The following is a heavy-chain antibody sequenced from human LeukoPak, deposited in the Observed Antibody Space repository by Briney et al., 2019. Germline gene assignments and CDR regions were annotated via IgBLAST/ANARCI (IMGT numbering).Heavy chain of an antibody. V-gene: IGHV4-34*01. J-gene: IGHJ4*02. CDR1: GGSISSYY. CDR3: ARVGADGSGFLFDY. D-gene: IGHD3-10*01. Sequence: SETLSLTCTVSGGSISSYYWTWIRQPPGKGLEWIGEINHSGSTNYNPSLESRVTISVDTSKNQFSLKLSSVTAADTAVYYCARVGADGSGFLFDYWGQGTLVTVSS. CDR2: INHSGST.